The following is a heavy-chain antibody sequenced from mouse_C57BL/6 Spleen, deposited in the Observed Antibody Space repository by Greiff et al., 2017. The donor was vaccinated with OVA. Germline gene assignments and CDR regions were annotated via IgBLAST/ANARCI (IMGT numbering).Heavy chain of an antibody. J-gene: IGHJ2*01. D-gene: IGHD1-1*01. CDR2: ISDGGSYT. V-gene: IGHV5-4*01. CDR3: ARDYYGSSSHFDY. CDR1: GFTFSSYA. Sequence: EVQGVESGGGLVKPGGSLKLSCAASGFTFSSYAMSWVRQTPEKRLEWVATISDGGSYTYYPDNVKGRFPISRDNAKNNLYLQMSHLKSEDTAMYYCARDYYGSSSHFDYWGQGTTLTVSS.